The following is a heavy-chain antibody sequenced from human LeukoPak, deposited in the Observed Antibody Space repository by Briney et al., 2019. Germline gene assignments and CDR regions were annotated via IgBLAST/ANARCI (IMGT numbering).Heavy chain of an antibody. D-gene: IGHD3-22*01. Sequence: SETLSLTCTVSGGSISSSSYYWGWIRQPPGKGLEWIGSIYYSGSTYYNPSLKSRVTISVDTSKNQFSLKLSSVTAADTAVYYCASIFVPYYYDSSGYPGIWGQGTMVTVSS. CDR1: GGSISSSSYY. CDR2: IYYSGST. V-gene: IGHV4-39*07. J-gene: IGHJ3*02. CDR3: ASIFVPYYYDSSGYPGI.